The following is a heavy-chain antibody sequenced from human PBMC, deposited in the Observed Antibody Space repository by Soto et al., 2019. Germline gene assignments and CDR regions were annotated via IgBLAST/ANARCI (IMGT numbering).Heavy chain of an antibody. CDR1: GFTFSRFW. CDR2: INTDGSST. V-gene: IGHV3-74*01. D-gene: IGHD6-13*01. J-gene: IGHJ4*02. Sequence: EVQLVESGGGLVQPGGSLRLSCAASGFTFSRFWMHWVRQAPGKGLVWVSRINTDGSSTTYADSVKGRFTISRDNAKNTLYLPMDRLRAEDTGVYCWTRDPGAYSSTWSFYFDSWGQGTLVTVSS. CDR3: TRDPGAYSSTWSFYFDS.